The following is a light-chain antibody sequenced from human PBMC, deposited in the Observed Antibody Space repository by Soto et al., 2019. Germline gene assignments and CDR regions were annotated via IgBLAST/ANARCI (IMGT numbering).Light chain of an antibody. CDR3: QRGDT. CDR1: QSVSNN. CDR2: DAS. V-gene: IGKV3-11*01. J-gene: IGKJ5*01. Sequence: DIVLTQSPATLSLSPGERATLSCRASQSVSNNLAWYQQKPGQAPRLLIYDASNRATGIPARFSGSGSGTDFTLTISWLEPEDFAVYYCQRGDTFGQGTRLEIK.